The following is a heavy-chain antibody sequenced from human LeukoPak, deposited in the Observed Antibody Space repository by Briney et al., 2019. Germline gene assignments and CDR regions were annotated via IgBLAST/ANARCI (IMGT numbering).Heavy chain of an antibody. CDR1: GGTFSSYA. CDR3: AIRKTMVVTPFLDAFDI. Sequence: SVKVSCKASGGTFSSYAISWVRQAPGQGLEWMGGIIPIFGTANYAQKFQGRVTITTDESTSTAYVELSSLRSEDTAVYYCAIRKTMVVTPFLDAFDIWGQGTMVTVSS. CDR2: IIPIFGTA. J-gene: IGHJ3*02. V-gene: IGHV1-69*05. D-gene: IGHD4-23*01.